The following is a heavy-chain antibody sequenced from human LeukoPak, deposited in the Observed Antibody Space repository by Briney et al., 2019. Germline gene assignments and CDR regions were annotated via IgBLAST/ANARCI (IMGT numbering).Heavy chain of an antibody. CDR1: GFTFSSYE. CDR2: IKQDGDEK. Sequence: GGSLRLSCAASGFTFSSYEMNWVRQAPGKGLEWVANIKQDGDEKSYLDSVKGRFTISRDNGKNSLYLQMNSLRAEDTAVYYCARALKGLRRRIGGTTTFEYYYYMDVWGKGTTVTISS. J-gene: IGHJ6*03. V-gene: IGHV3-7*01. D-gene: IGHD1-26*01. CDR3: ARALKGLRRRIGGTTTFEYYYYMDV.